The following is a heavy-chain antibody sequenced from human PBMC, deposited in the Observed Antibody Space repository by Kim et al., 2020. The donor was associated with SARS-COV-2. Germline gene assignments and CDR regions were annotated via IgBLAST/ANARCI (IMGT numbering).Heavy chain of an antibody. J-gene: IGHJ6*03. CDR1: GGSISSYY. CDR2: IYYSGST. CDR3: ARDRGSSWYGYYYMDV. D-gene: IGHD6-13*01. V-gene: IGHV4-59*01. Sequence: SETLSLTCTVSGGSISSYYWSWIRQPPGKGLEWIGYIYYSGSTNYNPSLKSRVTISVDTSKNQFSLKLSSVTAADTAVYYCARDRGSSWYGYYYMDVWGKGTTVTVSS.